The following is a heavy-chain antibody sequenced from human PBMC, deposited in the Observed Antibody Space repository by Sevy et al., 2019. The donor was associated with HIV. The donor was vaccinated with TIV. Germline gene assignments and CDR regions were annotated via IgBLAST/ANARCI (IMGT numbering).Heavy chain of an antibody. D-gene: IGHD2-2*01. CDR1: EFTFSSYS. CDR3: ARDRGCSSTSCHYYYGMDV. J-gene: IGHJ6*02. CDR2: ISSSSSYI. Sequence: GGSLRLSCAASEFTFSSYSMNWVRQAPGKGLEWVSSISSSSSYIYYADSVKGRFTISRDNAKNSLYLQMNSLRAEDTAVYYCARDRGCSSTSCHYYYGMDVWGQGTTVTVS. V-gene: IGHV3-21*01.